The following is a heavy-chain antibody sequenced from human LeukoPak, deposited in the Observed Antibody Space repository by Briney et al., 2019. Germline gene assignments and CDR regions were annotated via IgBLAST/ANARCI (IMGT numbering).Heavy chain of an antibody. CDR2: IYYSGST. D-gene: IGHD2-2*01. CDR1: GGSISNYY. Sequence: PSETLSLTCTVSGGSISNYYWNWIRQPPGKGLEWSGYIYYSGSTNYNPSLKSRVTISVDTSKNQFPLKLSSMTAADTAVYYCARSDCSTTSCVAYYGMDVWGQGTTVTVSS. V-gene: IGHV4-59*08. J-gene: IGHJ6*02. CDR3: ARSDCSTTSCVAYYGMDV.